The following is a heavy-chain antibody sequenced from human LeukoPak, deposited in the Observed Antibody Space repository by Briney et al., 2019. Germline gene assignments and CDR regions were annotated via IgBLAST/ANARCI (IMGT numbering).Heavy chain of an antibody. Sequence: ASVKVSCKVSGYTFTDYYMHWVQQAPGKGLEWMGLVDPEDGETIYAEKFQGRVTITADTSTDTAYMELSSLRSEGTAVYYCATFNGYTGTYYFGYWGQGTLVTVSS. CDR2: VDPEDGET. V-gene: IGHV1-69-2*01. J-gene: IGHJ4*02. CDR1: GYTFTDYY. D-gene: IGHD1-1*01. CDR3: ATFNGYTGTYYFGY.